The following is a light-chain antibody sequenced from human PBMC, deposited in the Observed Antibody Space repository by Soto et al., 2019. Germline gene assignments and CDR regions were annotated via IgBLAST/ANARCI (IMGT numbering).Light chain of an antibody. CDR1: QSVSSSC. J-gene: IGKJ1*01. Sequence: DIVLTQSPGTLSFSAGERATLXCRSSQSVSSSCLAWYQQTPGQAPKLLIYDASSRDTGIPERFSGSGSGTEFTLTISSLEPEDFAAYYCQQYDSSPWTFGQGTKVDIK. CDR2: DAS. CDR3: QQYDSSPWT. V-gene: IGKV3-20*01.